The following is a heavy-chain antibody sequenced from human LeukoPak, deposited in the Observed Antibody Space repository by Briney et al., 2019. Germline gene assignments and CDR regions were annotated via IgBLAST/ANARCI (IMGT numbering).Heavy chain of an antibody. V-gene: IGHV4-38-2*01. Sequence: SETLSLTCAVSGYSISSGYYWGWIRQPPGKGLEWIGRIYHRGSTYYNTSLKSRVTISVDTSKNQFTLRLSSVTAADTAVYYCASRSGWSYFDYWGQGTLVTVSS. CDR2: IYHRGST. J-gene: IGHJ4*02. CDR1: GYSISSGYY. CDR3: ASRSGWSYFDY. D-gene: IGHD6-19*01.